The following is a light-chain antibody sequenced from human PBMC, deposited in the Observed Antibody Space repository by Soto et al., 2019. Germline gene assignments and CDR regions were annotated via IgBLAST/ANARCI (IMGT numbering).Light chain of an antibody. CDR1: QGISSY. CDR2: AAS. CDR3: LQHNSYPPWT. J-gene: IGKJ1*01. Sequence: VIWMTQSPSLLSASTGDRVTISCRMSQGISSYLAWYQQKPGKAPKLLIYAASSLQSGVPSRFSGSGSGTEFTLTISSLQPEDFATYYCLQHNSYPPWTFGQGTKVDIK. V-gene: IGKV1D-8*03.